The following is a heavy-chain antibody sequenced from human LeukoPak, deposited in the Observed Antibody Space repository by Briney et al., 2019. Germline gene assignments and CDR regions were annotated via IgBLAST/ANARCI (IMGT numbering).Heavy chain of an antibody. CDR2: FDPEDGET. CDR1: GYTLTELS. D-gene: IGHD6-13*01. J-gene: IGHJ4*02. CDR3: ATDLVGQSWYYFDY. Sequence: ASVKVSCKVSGYTLTELSMHWVRQAPGKGLEWMGGFDPEDGETIYAQKFQGRVTMTEGTSTDTAYMELSSLRSEDTAVYYCATDLVGQSWYYFDYWGQGTLVTVSS. V-gene: IGHV1-24*01.